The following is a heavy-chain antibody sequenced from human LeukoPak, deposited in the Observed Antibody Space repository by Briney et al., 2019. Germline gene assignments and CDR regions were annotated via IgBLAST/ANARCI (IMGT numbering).Heavy chain of an antibody. CDR3: AKAEGFLEWFPS. Sequence: SGGSLRLSCAASGFTFSSYAMSWVRQAPGKGLEWVSAISGSGGSTYYADSVKGRFTISRDNSKNTLYLQMNSLRAEDTAVYYCAKAEGFLEWFPSWGQGTLVTVSS. CDR2: ISGSGGST. V-gene: IGHV3-23*01. J-gene: IGHJ5*02. CDR1: GFTFSSYA. D-gene: IGHD3-3*01.